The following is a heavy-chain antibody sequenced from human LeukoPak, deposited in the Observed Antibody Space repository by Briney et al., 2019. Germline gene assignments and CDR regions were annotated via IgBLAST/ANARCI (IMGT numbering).Heavy chain of an antibody. CDR3: ARGVAAAAHYYGMDV. D-gene: IGHD6-13*01. Sequence: SETLSLTCTVSGGSISSYYWSWIRQPPGKGLEWIGYIYYSGSTNYNPPLKSRVTISVDTSKNQFSLKLSSVTAADTAVYYCARGVAAAAHYYGMDVWGQGTTVTVSS. CDR2: IYYSGST. CDR1: GGSISSYY. J-gene: IGHJ6*02. V-gene: IGHV4-59*08.